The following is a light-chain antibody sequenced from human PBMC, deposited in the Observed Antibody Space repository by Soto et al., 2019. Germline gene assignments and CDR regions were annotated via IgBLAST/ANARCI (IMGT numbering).Light chain of an antibody. CDR2: INSDGSH. J-gene: IGLJ3*02. CDR3: QTWGTGIQV. CDR1: SGHSTYT. Sequence: QSVLTQSPSASASLGASVKLTCTLSSGHSTYTIAWHQQQPEKGPRYLMKINSDGSHSKGDGIPDRFSGSRSGAELYLTISSLQSEDEADYYCQTWGTGIQVFGGGTKLTVL. V-gene: IGLV4-69*01.